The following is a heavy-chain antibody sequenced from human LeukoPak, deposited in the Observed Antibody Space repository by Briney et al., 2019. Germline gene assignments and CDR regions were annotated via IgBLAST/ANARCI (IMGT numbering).Heavy chain of an antibody. CDR1: GYTFTGYY. CDR2: INPNSGGT. D-gene: IGHD5-12*01. V-gene: IGHV1-2*02. CDR3: ARTLRLYSGYDYRYYFDY. J-gene: IGHJ4*02. Sequence: ASVKVSCKASGYTFTGYYMHWVRQAPGQGLESMGWINPNSGGTNYAQKFQGRVTMTRDTSISTAYMELSRLRSDDTAVYYCARTLRLYSGYDYRYYFDYWGQGTLVTVSS.